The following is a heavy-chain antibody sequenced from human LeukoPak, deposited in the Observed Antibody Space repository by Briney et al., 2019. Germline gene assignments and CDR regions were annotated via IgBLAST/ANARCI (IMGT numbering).Heavy chain of an antibody. J-gene: IGHJ4*02. D-gene: IGHD6-13*01. CDR2: TKNKAESHIT. V-gene: IGHV3-72*01. CDR1: GFTFSSYA. Sequence: GGSLRLSCAASGFTFSSYAMDWVRQAPGKGLEWVGRTKNKAESHITDYAASVKGRFFSSRDDSKNSLYLQMNSLQTDDTGIYYCARDTAAALDYWGQGILVTVSS. CDR3: ARDTAAALDY.